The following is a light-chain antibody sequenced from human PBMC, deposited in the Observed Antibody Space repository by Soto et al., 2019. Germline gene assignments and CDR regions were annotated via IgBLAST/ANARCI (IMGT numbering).Light chain of an antibody. V-gene: IGKV3-11*01. CDR3: QQYGSSPRT. Sequence: EIVLTQSPATLSLSPGERATLSCRASQSVSSYLAWYQQKPGQAPRLLISDASNRATGIPARFSGSGSGTDFTLTISSLEPEDFAVYCCQQYGSSPRTFGQGTKVDIK. CDR2: DAS. J-gene: IGKJ1*01. CDR1: QSVSSY.